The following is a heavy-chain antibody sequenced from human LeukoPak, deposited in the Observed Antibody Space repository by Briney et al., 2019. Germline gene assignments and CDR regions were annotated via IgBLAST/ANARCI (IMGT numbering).Heavy chain of an antibody. CDR1: GGTFSSYA. CDR3: ARENGEGALRHDY. CDR2: IIPIFGTA. Sequence: SVKVSCKASGGTFSSYAISWVRQAPGQGLEWVGGIIPIFGTANYAQKFQGRVTITADESTSTAYMELSSLRSEDTAVYYCARENGEGALRHDYWGQGTLVTVSS. J-gene: IGHJ4*02. D-gene: IGHD2-8*01. V-gene: IGHV1-69*13.